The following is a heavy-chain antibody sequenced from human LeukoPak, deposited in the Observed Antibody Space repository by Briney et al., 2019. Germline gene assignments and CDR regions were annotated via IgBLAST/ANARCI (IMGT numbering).Heavy chain of an antibody. V-gene: IGHV1-18*01. CDR1: GGTFSSYA. J-gene: IGHJ3*02. Sequence: GASVKVSCKASGGTFSSYAISWVRQAPGQGLEWMGWISAYNGNPNYAQKLQGRVTMTTDTSTSTAYMELKSLRSDDTAVYYCARVDAQVATYDAFDIWGQGTMVTVSS. CDR3: ARVDAQVATYDAFDI. D-gene: IGHD5-12*01. CDR2: ISAYNGNP.